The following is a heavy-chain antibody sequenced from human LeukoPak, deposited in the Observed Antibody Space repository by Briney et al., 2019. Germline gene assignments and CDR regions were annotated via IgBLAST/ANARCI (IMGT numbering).Heavy chain of an antibody. J-gene: IGHJ4*02. Sequence: SETLSLTCAVYGGSFSGYYWSWIRQPPGKGLEWIGEINHSGSTNYNPSLKSRVTISVDTSKNQFSLKLSSVTAADTAVYYCARTVSYYYDSSATYYFDYWGQGTLVTVSS. D-gene: IGHD3-22*01. CDR2: INHSGST. V-gene: IGHV4-34*01. CDR3: ARTVSYYYDSSATYYFDY. CDR1: GGSFSGYY.